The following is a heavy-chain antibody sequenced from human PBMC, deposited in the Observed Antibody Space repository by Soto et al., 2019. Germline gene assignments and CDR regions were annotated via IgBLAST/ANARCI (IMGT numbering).Heavy chain of an antibody. Sequence: QVHLQESGPGLVKPSETLSLNCTVSGGTMNSYYWTWIRQPAGKGLEWLGRIYSSGSTKYNPSLQSRVTMSLDTSKHQCSLRLTSVTAADTAVYYWARGQRFSDWFDPWGQGTLVTVSS. D-gene: IGHD3-3*01. J-gene: IGHJ5*02. CDR2: IYSSGST. CDR1: GGTMNSYY. CDR3: ARGQRFSDWFDP. V-gene: IGHV4-4*07.